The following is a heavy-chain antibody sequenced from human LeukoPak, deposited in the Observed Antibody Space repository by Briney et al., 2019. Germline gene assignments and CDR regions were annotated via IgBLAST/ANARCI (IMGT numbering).Heavy chain of an antibody. CDR2: IYSSYSDT. J-gene: IGHJ5*02. CDR1: GYSFSSQW. CDR3: ARQWGDCSSTSCYSAS. V-gene: IGHV5-51*01. Sequence: GEPPKISRQGSGYSFSSQWIGWVPQMPGKGLEWMGIIYSSYSDTRYSPSFQGQVTVSADKSVSTAYLQWSSLKAWDTAMYYCARQWGDCSSTSCYSASWGQGTLVTVSS. D-gene: IGHD2-2*01.